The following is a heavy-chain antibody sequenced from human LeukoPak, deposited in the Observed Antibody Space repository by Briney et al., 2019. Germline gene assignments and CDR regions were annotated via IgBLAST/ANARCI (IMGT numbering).Heavy chain of an antibody. CDR1: GGSFSGYY. Sequence: SETLSLTCAVYGGSFSGYYWGWIRQPPGKGLEWIGSIYHSGSTYYNPSLKSRVTISVDTSKNQFSLKLSSVTAADTAVYYCARGTIAAAGGDYWGQGTLVTVSS. V-gene: IGHV4-38-2*01. CDR3: ARGTIAAAGGDY. CDR2: IYHSGST. J-gene: IGHJ4*02. D-gene: IGHD6-13*01.